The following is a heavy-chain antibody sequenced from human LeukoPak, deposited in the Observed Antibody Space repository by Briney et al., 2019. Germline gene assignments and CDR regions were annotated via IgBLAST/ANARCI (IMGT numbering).Heavy chain of an antibody. J-gene: IGHJ6*02. Sequence: SQTLSLTCAVSGGSISSGGYSWSWIRQPPGKGLEWIGYIYHSGSTYYNPSLKSRVTISVDTSKNQFSLKLSSVTAADTAVYYCARGGAPLYYYYGMDVWGQGTTVTVSS. CDR1: GGSISSGGYS. V-gene: IGHV4-30-2*01. D-gene: IGHD1-26*01. CDR3: ARGGAPLYYYYGMDV. CDR2: IYHSGST.